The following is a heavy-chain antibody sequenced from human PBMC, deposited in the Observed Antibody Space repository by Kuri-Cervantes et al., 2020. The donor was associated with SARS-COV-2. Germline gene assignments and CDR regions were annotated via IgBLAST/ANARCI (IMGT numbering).Heavy chain of an antibody. CDR2: IYYSGST. V-gene: IGHV4-59*11. D-gene: IGHD4-17*01. Sequence: GSLRLSCTVSGGSISSHYWSWIRQPPGKGLEWIGYIYYSGSTNYNPSLKSRVTISVDTSKNQFSLKLSSVTAADTAVYYCARDLDDYGDSPGYWGQGTLVTVSS. CDR1: GGSISSHY. J-gene: IGHJ4*02. CDR3: ARDLDDYGDSPGY.